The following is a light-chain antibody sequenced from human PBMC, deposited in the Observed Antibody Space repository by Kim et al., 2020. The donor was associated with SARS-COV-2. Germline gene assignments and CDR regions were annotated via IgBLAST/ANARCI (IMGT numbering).Light chain of an antibody. CDR2: DAS. V-gene: IGKV1-33*01. Sequence: DIQMTQSPSSLSASVGDRVTITCQASQEITNHLNWYQQKEGTSPKLLIFDASTLEIGVPSRFSGSGSGTDFTFTITSLQPEDFATYYCQQYDYLPLTFGGGTKVDIK. CDR3: QQYDYLPLT. CDR1: QEITNH. J-gene: IGKJ4*01.